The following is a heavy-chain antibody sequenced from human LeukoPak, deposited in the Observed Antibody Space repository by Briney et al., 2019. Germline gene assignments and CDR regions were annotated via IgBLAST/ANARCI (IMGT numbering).Heavy chain of an antibody. D-gene: IGHD6-19*01. CDR2: IYTSGST. J-gene: IGHJ4*02. CDR3: ARTPGIAVAWYYFDY. V-gene: IGHV4-4*07. Sequence: SETLSLTCTVSGGSISSYYWSWIRQPAGKGLEWIGRIYTSGSTNYNPSLKSRVTISVDTSKNQFSLKLSSVTAADTAVYYCARTPGIAVAWYYFDYWGQGTLVTVSS. CDR1: GGSISSYY.